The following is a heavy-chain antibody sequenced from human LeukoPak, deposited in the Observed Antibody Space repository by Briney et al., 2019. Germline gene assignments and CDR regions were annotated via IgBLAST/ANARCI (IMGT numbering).Heavy chain of an antibody. J-gene: IGHJ4*02. CDR3: AMLATTGISNS. D-gene: IGHD3-3*02. CDR1: GFTFSSYE. Sequence: GGSLRLSCVASGFTFSSYEMKWVRQAPGKGLEWVSYISSSGSTIYYAESVKGRFTISRDNAKNSLYLQMNSLRAEDTAVYNCAMLATTGISNSWGQGTLVTVSS. CDR2: ISSSGSTI. V-gene: IGHV3-48*03.